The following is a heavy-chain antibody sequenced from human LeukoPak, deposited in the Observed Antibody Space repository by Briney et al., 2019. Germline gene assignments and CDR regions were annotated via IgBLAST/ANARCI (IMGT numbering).Heavy chain of an antibody. Sequence: SETLSLTCAVYGGSFSGYYWSWIRQPPGKGLEWIGEINHSGSTNYNPSLKSRVTISVDTSKNQFSLKLSSVTAADTAVYYCARDVCSSTSCYLGRFDYWGQGTLVTVSS. CDR2: INHSGST. J-gene: IGHJ4*02. D-gene: IGHD2-2*01. CDR3: ARDVCSSTSCYLGRFDY. CDR1: GGSFSGYY. V-gene: IGHV4-34*01.